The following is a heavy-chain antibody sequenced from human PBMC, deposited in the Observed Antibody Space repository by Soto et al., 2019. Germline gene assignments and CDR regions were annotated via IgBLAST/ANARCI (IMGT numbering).Heavy chain of an antibody. CDR2: IKSKTDGGTA. J-gene: IGHJ6*02. Sequence: EVQLVESGGGLVKPGGSLRLSCAASGFTFSNAWMNWVRQAPGEGLEWVGRIKSKTDGGTADYAAPVKGRFTISRDDSKNTLYLQMDSLITEDTAVYYCTTQYCSGGSCYSGYYYYGLDVWVQGTTVSVSS. CDR1: GFTFSNAW. D-gene: IGHD2-15*01. CDR3: TTQYCSGGSCYSGYYYYGLDV. V-gene: IGHV3-15*07.